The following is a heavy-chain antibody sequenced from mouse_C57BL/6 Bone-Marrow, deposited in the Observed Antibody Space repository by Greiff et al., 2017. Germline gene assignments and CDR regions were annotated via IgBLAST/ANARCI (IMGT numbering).Heavy chain of an antibody. J-gene: IGHJ3*01. CDR3: AREGLRRGGFAY. CDR1: GYTFTNYW. CDR2: IYPGGGYT. D-gene: IGHD2-4*01. V-gene: IGHV1-63*01. Sequence: QVQLQQSGAELVRPGTSVKMSCKASGYTFTNYWIGWAKQRPGHGLEWIGDIYPGGGYTNYNEKFKGKATLTADKSSSTAYMQFSSLTSEDAAIYYCAREGLRRGGFAYWGQGTLVTVSA.